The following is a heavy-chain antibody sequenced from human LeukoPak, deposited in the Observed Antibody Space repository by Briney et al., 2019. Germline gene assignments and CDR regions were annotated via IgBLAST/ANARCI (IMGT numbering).Heavy chain of an antibody. Sequence: ASVKVSCKASGGTFSSYAISWVRQAPGQGLEWMGGILPIFGTANYAQKFQGRVTITTDESTSTAYMELSSLRSEDTAVYYCARAARYQLLTPYYYMDVWGKGTTVTVSS. CDR2: ILPIFGTA. D-gene: IGHD2-2*01. CDR3: ARAARYQLLTPYYYMDV. J-gene: IGHJ6*03. CDR1: GGTFSSYA. V-gene: IGHV1-69*05.